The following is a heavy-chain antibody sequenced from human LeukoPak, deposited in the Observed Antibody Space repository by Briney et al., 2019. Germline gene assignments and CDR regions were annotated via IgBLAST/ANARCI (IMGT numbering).Heavy chain of an antibody. J-gene: IGHJ6*02. V-gene: IGHV4-31*03. D-gene: IGHD2-21*01. Sequence: SETLSLTCTVSGGSISSGGYYWSWIRQHPGQGLEWIGYIYYSGSAYYNPSLKSRVTISVDTSKNQFSLKLSSVTAADTAVYYCARDRRGGGAYYYYYYGMDVWGQGTTVTVSS. CDR1: GGSISSGGYY. CDR3: ARDRRGGGAYYYYYYGMDV. CDR2: IYYSGSA.